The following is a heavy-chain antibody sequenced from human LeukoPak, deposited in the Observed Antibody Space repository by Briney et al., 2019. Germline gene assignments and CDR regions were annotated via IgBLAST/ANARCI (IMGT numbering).Heavy chain of an antibody. Sequence: PSETLSPTCAVYGGSFSGYYWSWIRQPLGKGLEWIGEINHSGSTNYNPSLKSRVTISVDTSKNQFSLKLSSVTAADTAVYYCARGRTLDYGGPLGGFDYWGQGTLVTVSS. D-gene: IGHD4-23*01. CDR3: ARGRTLDYGGPLGGFDY. CDR2: INHSGST. V-gene: IGHV4-34*01. J-gene: IGHJ4*02. CDR1: GGSFSGYY.